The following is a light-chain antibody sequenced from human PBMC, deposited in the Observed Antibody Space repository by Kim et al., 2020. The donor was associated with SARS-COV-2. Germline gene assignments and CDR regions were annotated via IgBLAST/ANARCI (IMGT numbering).Light chain of an antibody. Sequence: SSELTQDPAVSVALGQTVRITCQGDSLRSYYATWYQQKPGQAPILVIYGKNNRPSGIPYRFSGSSSGNTASLTITGTQAGDEADYYCSSRDSNDNVIFGG. CDR1: SLRSYY. CDR2: GKN. V-gene: IGLV3-19*01. J-gene: IGLJ2*01. CDR3: SSRDSNDNVI.